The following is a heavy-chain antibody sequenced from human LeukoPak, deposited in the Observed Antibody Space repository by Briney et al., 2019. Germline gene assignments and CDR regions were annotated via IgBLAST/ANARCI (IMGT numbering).Heavy chain of an antibody. CDR1: GFTFSSYW. D-gene: IGHD6-13*01. CDR2: INSDGSRT. J-gene: IGHJ6*02. Sequence: GGSLRLSCAASGFTFSSYWMHWVRQAPGKGLVWVSRINSDGSRTSYADSVKGRFTISRDNAKNTLYLQMNSLRAEDTAVYCCAREELVQYYYYGMDVWGQGTTVTVSS. V-gene: IGHV3-74*01. CDR3: AREELVQYYYYGMDV.